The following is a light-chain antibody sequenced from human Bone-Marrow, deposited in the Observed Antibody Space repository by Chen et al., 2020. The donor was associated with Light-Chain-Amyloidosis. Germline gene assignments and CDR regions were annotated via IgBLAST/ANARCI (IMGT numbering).Light chain of an antibody. CDR3: TSYTSSNTIL. J-gene: IGLJ2*01. Sequence: QSALTQSASVSGSPGQSITISCTGTSSDVGGYNYVSWYQHSPGKAPKLIIYEVSKRPSVVSNRFSGSKSGNTASLTISGLQAEDETDYYCTSYTSSNTILFGGGTKLTVL. CDR1: SSDVGGYNY. CDR2: EVS. V-gene: IGLV2-14*01.